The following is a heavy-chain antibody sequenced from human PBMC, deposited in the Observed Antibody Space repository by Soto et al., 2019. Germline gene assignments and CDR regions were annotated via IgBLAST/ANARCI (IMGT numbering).Heavy chain of an antibody. V-gene: IGHV4-61*01. CDR1: GASVSSDSFY. CDR2: IYYSGSP. J-gene: IGHJ4*02. D-gene: IGHD2-21*01. CDR3: ASIPTGYEDFDY. Sequence: PSETLSLTCTVSGASVSSDSFYWSWIRQPPGKGLEWIGYIYYSGSPNYNPSLKSRLTISVDTSKHQFSLKLSSVTAADTAVYYCASIPTGYEDFDYWGQGALVTVS.